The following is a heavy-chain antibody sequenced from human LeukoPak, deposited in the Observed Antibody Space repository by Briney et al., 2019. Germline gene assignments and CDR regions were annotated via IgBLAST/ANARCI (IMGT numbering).Heavy chain of an antibody. Sequence: SETLSLTCSVSGGSISSCYWSWIRQPAGKGREWIGRIYTTGNTDYNPSLKSRVTMSVDTSKNQFSLNLSSVTAADTAVYYCARDARGWSGFDYWGQGTLVTVSS. J-gene: IGHJ4*02. CDR3: ARDARGWSGFDY. CDR2: IYTTGNT. V-gene: IGHV4-4*07. D-gene: IGHD3-3*01. CDR1: GGSISSCY.